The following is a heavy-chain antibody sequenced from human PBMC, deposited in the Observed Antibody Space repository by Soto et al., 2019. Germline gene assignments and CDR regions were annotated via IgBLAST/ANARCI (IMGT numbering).Heavy chain of an antibody. CDR2: IIPMFGTA. D-gene: IGHD5-12*01. CDR1: GGTFSTYA. Sequence: QVQLVQSGAEVKKPESSVKVSCKAPGGTFSTYAISWVRQAPGQGLEWMGGIIPMFGTANYAQRFQDRVTGPADDSTTTVYLDLSSLRSEATAVYIFASGIKLCLRRINHGDSGWCQGTLVTCSS. J-gene: IGHJ4*02. CDR3: ASGIKLCLRRINHGDSG. V-gene: IGHV1-69*12.